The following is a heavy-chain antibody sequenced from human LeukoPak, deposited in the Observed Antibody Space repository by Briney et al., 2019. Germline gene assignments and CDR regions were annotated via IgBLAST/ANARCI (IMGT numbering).Heavy chain of an antibody. J-gene: IGHJ4*02. V-gene: IGHV4-39*07. Sequence: SETLSLTCTVSGGSISSSSYYWGWIRQPPGKGLEWIGSIYYSGSTYYNPSLKSRITVSVDTSKSQFSLKLTSVTAADTAVYFRGYSYYRFDYWGQGTLVIVSS. CDR2: IYYSGST. CDR3: GYSYYRFDY. D-gene: IGHD5-18*01. CDR1: GGSISSSSYY.